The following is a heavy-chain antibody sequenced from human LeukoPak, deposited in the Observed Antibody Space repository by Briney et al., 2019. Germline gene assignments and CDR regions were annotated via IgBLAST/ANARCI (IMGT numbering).Heavy chain of an antibody. CDR1: GFTFSSYA. V-gene: IGHV3-23*01. J-gene: IGHJ3*02. CDR3: AKDPRYCSSTSCFGI. D-gene: IGHD2-2*01. Sequence: GGSLRLSCAASGFTFSSYATSWVRQAPGKGLEWVSAISGSGGSTYYADSVKGRFTISRDNSKNTLYLQMNSLRAEDTAVYYCAKDPRYCSSTSCFGIWGQGTMVTVSS. CDR2: ISGSGGST.